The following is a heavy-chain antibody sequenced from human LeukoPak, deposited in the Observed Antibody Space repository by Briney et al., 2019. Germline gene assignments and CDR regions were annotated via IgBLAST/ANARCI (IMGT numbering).Heavy chain of an antibody. V-gene: IGHV5-51*01. D-gene: IGHD6-13*01. CDR1: GYSFTSYW. CDR2: IYPGDSDT. J-gene: IGHJ3*02. CDR3: ARGAIIAARGDAFDI. Sequence: GESLKISCKGSGYSFTSYWIGWVRQMPGKGLEWMGIIYPGDSDTRYSPSFQGQVTISADKSISTAYLQWSSLKASDTAMYYCARGAIIAARGDAFDIWGQGTMVTVSS.